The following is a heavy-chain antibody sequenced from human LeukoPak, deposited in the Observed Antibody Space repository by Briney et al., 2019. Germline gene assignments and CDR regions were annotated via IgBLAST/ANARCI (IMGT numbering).Heavy chain of an antibody. V-gene: IGHV3-74*01. CDR2: IQGDGSNT. Sequence: GGSLRLSCVASGFTFSNYWMHWVRQAPGKGLVWVSRIQGDGSNTNYADSVKGRFSISRDNAKNTVYLQMNSLRAEDTGIYYCARGTSAGGPISPFDLWGQGTVVTVSS. CDR3: ARGTSAGGPISPFDL. J-gene: IGHJ4*02. CDR1: GFTFSNYW. D-gene: IGHD6-13*01.